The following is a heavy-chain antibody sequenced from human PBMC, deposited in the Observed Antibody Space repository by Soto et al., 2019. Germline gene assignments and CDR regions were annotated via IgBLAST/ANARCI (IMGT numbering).Heavy chain of an antibody. CDR1: GGTFSSYA. CDR2: IIPIFGTA. Sequence: GASVKVSCKASGGTFSSYAISWVRQAPGQGLEWMGGIIPIFGTANYAQKFQGRVTITADESTSTAYMELSSLRSEDTAVYYCARVGGSYSVYFDYWGQGTLVTVSS. J-gene: IGHJ4*02. CDR3: ARVGGSYSVYFDY. V-gene: IGHV1-69*13. D-gene: IGHD1-26*01.